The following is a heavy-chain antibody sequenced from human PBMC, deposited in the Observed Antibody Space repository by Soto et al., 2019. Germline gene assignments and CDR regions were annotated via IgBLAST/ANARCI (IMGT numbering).Heavy chain of an antibody. CDR3: ASSATGLYGDYN. V-gene: IGHV3-74*01. D-gene: IGHD4-17*01. CDR1: GFTFTNYW. Sequence: EVQLVESGGGLVQPGGSLKLSCAASGFTFTNYWIHWVRQAPGKGLXWVSRINSDGSNINYADFVKGRFTISRDNAKTTVYLQMNSLRAEDTAVYFCASSATGLYGDYNWGQGALVTVSS. CDR2: INSDGSNI. J-gene: IGHJ4*02.